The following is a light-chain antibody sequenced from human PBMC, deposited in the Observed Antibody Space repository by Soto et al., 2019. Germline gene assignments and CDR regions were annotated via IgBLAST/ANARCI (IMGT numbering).Light chain of an antibody. CDR1: SSDVGGYTY. J-gene: IGLJ2*01. CDR3: SSYAGTNNLL. CDR2: EVT. Sequence: QSALTQPPSASGSPGQSVTISCTGTSSDVGGYTYVSWYQQHPGKAPKLMIFEVTKRPSGVPDRFSGSKSGNTASLTVSGLQAADEANYYCSSYAGTNNLLFGGGTKVTVL. V-gene: IGLV2-8*01.